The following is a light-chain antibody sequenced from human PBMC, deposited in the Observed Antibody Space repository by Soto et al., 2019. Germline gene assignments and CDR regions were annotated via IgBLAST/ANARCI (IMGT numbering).Light chain of an antibody. CDR2: AAS. Sequence: DAQMTQSPSSMSASVGDRGTITCSTSQSVSNYLIWYRQKPGQAPKLLIYAASTLPTGVPSRFSGSGSGTVFTLTISSLQPDDFATYYCQQCFSSPRTFGQGTKVDIK. CDR1: QSVSNY. J-gene: IGKJ1*01. CDR3: QQCFSSPRT. V-gene: IGKV1-39*01.